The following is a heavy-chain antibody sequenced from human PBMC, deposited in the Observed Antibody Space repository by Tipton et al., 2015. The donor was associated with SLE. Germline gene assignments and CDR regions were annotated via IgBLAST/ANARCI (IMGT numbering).Heavy chain of an antibody. D-gene: IGHD6-13*01. J-gene: IGHJ4*02. Sequence: TLSLTCAVYGGSFSGYYWSWIRQPPGKGLEWIGEINHSGSTNYNPSLKSRVTISVDTSKNQFSLKLSSVTAADTAVYYCARGKYGNSWYGYWGQGTLVTVSS. CDR2: INHSGST. CDR3: ARGKYGNSWYGY. CDR1: GGSFSGYY. V-gene: IGHV4-34*01.